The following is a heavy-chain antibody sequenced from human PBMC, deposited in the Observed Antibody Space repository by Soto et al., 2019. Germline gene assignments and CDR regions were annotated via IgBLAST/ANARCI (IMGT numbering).Heavy chain of an antibody. CDR1: GGSFSSAGFY. V-gene: IGHV4-31*03. CDR3: EDTAVYFCACIRAACGY. D-gene: IGHD2-15*01. J-gene: IGHJ4*02. Sequence: ASETLSLTCSISGGSFSSAGFYWGWMRQVPGRGLEWIGHVFNTATTRYSLPLRTRLTMSIDTSANLFSMKLNSVYLQMNRLKTEDTAVYFCACIRAACGYWGPGTLVTVSS. CDR2: VFNTATT.